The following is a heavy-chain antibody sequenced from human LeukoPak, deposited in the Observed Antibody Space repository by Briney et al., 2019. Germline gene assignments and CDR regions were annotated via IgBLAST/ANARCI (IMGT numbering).Heavy chain of an antibody. CDR1: GYTFTSYG. CDR3: ARERAARPLNWFDP. V-gene: IGHV1-18*01. Sequence: GASVKVSCKASGYTFTSYGISWVRQAPGQGLEWMGWISAYNGNTNYAQKLQGRVTMTTDTSTSTAYMELRSLRSDDTAVYYCARERAARPLNWFDPWGQGTLVTVSS. D-gene: IGHD6-6*01. CDR2: ISAYNGNT. J-gene: IGHJ5*02.